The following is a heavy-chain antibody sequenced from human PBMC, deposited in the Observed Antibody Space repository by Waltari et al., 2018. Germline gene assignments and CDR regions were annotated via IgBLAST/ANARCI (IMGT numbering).Heavy chain of an antibody. CDR1: GGSFSSYW. CDR3: ARSIGDY. Sequence: QVQLQESSPGLVKPSETLSLPCAVSGGSFSSYWWGWIRQPPGKGLEWIGEINGNGGTTNYNPSLKSRVAISKDASKNHFSLKLSSMTAADTAVYYCARSIGDYWGQGVLVTVSS. CDR2: INGNGGTT. V-gene: IGHV4-59*12. J-gene: IGHJ4*02.